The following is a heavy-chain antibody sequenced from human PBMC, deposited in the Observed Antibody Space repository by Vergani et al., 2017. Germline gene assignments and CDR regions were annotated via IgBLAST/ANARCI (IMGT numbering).Heavy chain of an antibody. D-gene: IGHD4-23*01. Sequence: QVQLQESGPGLVKPSETLSLTCTVSGGSISSYYWSWIRQPPGKGLEWIGYIYYSGSTNYNPSLKSRVTILVDTSKNQFSLKLSSVTAADTAVYYCARDRGGLGYFDYWGQGTLVTVSS. CDR1: GGSISSYY. V-gene: IGHV4-59*01. CDR3: ARDRGGLGYFDY. CDR2: IYYSGST. J-gene: IGHJ4*02.